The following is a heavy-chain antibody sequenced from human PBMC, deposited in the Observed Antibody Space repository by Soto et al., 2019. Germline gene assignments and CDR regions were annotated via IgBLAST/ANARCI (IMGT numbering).Heavy chain of an antibody. Sequence: QVQLVQSGAEVKKPGSSVKVSCQASGGTFSTYSIGWVRQAPGQGLEWMGWIIPIFGTTNYAQKLQGRVTITADESTSTAYMELSNLKSEDKAVYYCARAPPYCPGGRCYSGHYYYCYVMDVWGQGTTVTVSS. CDR2: IIPIFGTT. D-gene: IGHD2-15*01. CDR1: GGTFSTYS. V-gene: IGHV1-69*01. CDR3: ARAPPYCPGGRCYSGHYYYCYVMDV. J-gene: IGHJ6*02.